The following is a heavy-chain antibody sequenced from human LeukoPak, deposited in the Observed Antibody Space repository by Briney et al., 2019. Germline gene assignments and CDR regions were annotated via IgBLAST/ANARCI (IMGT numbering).Heavy chain of an antibody. D-gene: IGHD3-3*01. V-gene: IGHV4-30-2*01. CDR3: ARAGTILGAYDFWSGYYDY. Sequence: SETLSLTCAVSGGSISSGGYSWSWIRQPPGKGLEWIGYIYRSGSTYYNPSLKSRVTISVDRSKNQFSLKLSSVTAADTAVYYCARAGTILGAYDFWSGYYDYWGQGTLVTVSS. CDR1: GGSISSGGYS. J-gene: IGHJ4*02. CDR2: IYRSGST.